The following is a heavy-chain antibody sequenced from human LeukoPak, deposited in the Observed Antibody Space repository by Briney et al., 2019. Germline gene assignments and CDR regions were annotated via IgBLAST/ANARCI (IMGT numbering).Heavy chain of an antibody. CDR1: GFIFDDYT. CDR3: AKDDGYSSGWSTFDY. J-gene: IGHJ4*02. D-gene: IGHD6-19*01. CDR2: ISWDGYNT. Sequence: GGSLRLSCAASGFIFDDYTVHWVRQSPGKGLEWVSLISWDGYNTDYADSVKGRFTISRDNSKNSLFLQMSSLRIEDTALYYCAKDDGYSSGWSTFDYWGQGTLVTVSS. V-gene: IGHV3-43*01.